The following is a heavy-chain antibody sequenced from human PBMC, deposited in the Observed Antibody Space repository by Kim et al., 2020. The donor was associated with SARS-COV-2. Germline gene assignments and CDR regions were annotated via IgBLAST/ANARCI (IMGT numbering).Heavy chain of an antibody. V-gene: IGHV3-23*01. Sequence: GGSLRLSCAASGFTFSSYAMSWVRQAPGKGLEWVSAISGSGGSTYYADSVKGRFTISRDTSKNTLYLQMNSLRAEDTAVYYCAKKFSSSWYVDYWGQGTLVTLSS. D-gene: IGHD6-13*01. CDR2: ISGSGGST. J-gene: IGHJ4*02. CDR3: AKKFSSSWYVDY. CDR1: GFTFSSYA.